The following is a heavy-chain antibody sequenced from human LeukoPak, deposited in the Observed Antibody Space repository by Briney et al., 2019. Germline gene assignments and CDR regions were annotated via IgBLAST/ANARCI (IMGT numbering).Heavy chain of an antibody. CDR1: GFTFSIYA. V-gene: IGHV3-23*01. Sequence: GGSLRLSCAASGFTFSIYAMSWVRQAPGKGLEWVSAITASGGSTYHADSVKGRFTISRDNSKNTLYLQMNSLRVEDTAVYYCAKGSSSSRPYYFDYWGQGTLLTVSS. CDR2: ITASGGST. D-gene: IGHD6-6*01. CDR3: AKGSSSSRPYYFDY. J-gene: IGHJ4*02.